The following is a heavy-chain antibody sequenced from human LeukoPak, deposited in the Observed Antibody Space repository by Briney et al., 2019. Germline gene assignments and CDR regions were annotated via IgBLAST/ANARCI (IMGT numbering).Heavy chain of an antibody. J-gene: IGHJ6*03. D-gene: IGHD3-3*01. Sequence: SETLSLTCIVSGGSISRSSYYWGWIRQPPGKGLEWIGSIYYSGSTYYSLSLKSRVTISVDTSKNQFSLKLSSVTAADTAVYYCARVLFFYCYYMDVWGKGTTVTVSS. V-gene: IGHV4-39*07. CDR3: ARVLFFYCYYMDV. CDR2: IYYSGST. CDR1: GGSISRSSYY.